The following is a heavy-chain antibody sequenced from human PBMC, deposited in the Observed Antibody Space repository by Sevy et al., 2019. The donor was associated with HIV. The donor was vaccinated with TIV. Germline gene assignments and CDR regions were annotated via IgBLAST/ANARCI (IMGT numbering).Heavy chain of an antibody. CDR3: AKDRHGYCSGGSGPLFLSYYYYYMDV. D-gene: IGHD2-15*01. Sequence: GGSLRLSCAASGFTFSSYAMSWVRQAPGKGLEWVSAISGSGGSTYYADSMKGRFTISRDNSKNKLYLQMNSLRAEETAVYYCAKDRHGYCSGGSGPLFLSYYYYYMDVWGKGTTVTVSS. V-gene: IGHV3-23*01. J-gene: IGHJ6*03. CDR1: GFTFSSYA. CDR2: ISGSGGST.